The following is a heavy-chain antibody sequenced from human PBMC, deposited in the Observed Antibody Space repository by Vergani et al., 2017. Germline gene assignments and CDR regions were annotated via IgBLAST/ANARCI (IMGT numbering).Heavy chain of an antibody. J-gene: IGHJ5*02. CDR1: GYSFFSTYY. CDR3: ARTSSISGSYYTFDP. D-gene: IGHD3-10*01. V-gene: IGHV1-46*03. CDR2: ITPGGST. Sequence: QVQLVQSGAEVKKPGASVKIPCKTSGYSFFSTYYIHWVRQAPGQGLEWMGIITPGGSTDYGPKFQGRATMTRDTSTRTVYMDLTGLRSDDTAMYYCARTSSISGSYYTFDPWGQGTLVTVSS.